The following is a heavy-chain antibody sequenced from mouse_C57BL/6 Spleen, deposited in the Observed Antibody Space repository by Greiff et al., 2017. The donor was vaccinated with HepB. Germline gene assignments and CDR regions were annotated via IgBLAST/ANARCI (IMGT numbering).Heavy chain of an antibody. CDR1: GYTFTSYW. J-gene: IGHJ4*01. V-gene: IGHV1-50*01. CDR3: ARSGLRLQAMDY. Sequence: VQLQQPGAELVKPGASVKLSCKASGYTFTSYWMQWVKQRPGQGLEWIGEIDPSDSYTNYNQKFKGKATLTVDTSSSTAYMQLSSLTSEDSAVYYCARSGLRLQAMDYWGQGTSVTVSS. CDR2: IDPSDSYT. D-gene: IGHD3-2*02.